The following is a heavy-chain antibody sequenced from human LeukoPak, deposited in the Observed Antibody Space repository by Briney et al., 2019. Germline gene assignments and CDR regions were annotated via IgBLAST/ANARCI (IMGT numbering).Heavy chain of an antibody. D-gene: IGHD4-17*01. CDR1: GFTFDDYA. Sequence: GGSLRLSCAASGFTFDDYAMHWVRQAPGKGLEWVSGISWNSGSIGYADSVKGRFTISRDNAKNSLYLQMNSLRAEDTALYYCAKDLYGDAPYWGQGTLVTASS. CDR3: AKDLYGDAPY. CDR2: ISWNSGSI. V-gene: IGHV3-9*01. J-gene: IGHJ4*02.